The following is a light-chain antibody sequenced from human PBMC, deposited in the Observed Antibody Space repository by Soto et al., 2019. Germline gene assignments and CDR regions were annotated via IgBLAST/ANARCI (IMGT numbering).Light chain of an antibody. CDR2: EVS. J-gene: IGLJ2*01. CDR3: SSYAGGSNLL. V-gene: IGLV2-8*01. CDR1: SSDVGGYNY. Sequence: QSAQTQPPSASGSPGQSVTISCTGTSSDVGGYNYVSWYQQHPGKAPQLMIYEVSRRPSGVPDRFSGSKSGNTASLTVSGLQAEDEADYYCSSYAGGSNLLFGGGTKLTVL.